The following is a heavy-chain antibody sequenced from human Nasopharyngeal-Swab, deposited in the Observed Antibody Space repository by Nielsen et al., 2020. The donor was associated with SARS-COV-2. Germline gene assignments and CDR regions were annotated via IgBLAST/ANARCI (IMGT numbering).Heavy chain of an antibody. CDR1: GGSFSGYY. D-gene: IGHD3-10*01. CDR3: ARGSSYYGSGSYYTIDY. Sequence: SETLSLTCAVYGGSFSGYYWSWIRQPPGKGLEWIGYIYYSGSTYYNPSLKSRVTISVDTSKNQFSLKLSSVTAADTAVYYCARGSSYYGSGSYYTIDYWGQGTLVTVSS. V-gene: IGHV4-30-4*01. J-gene: IGHJ4*02. CDR2: IYYSGST.